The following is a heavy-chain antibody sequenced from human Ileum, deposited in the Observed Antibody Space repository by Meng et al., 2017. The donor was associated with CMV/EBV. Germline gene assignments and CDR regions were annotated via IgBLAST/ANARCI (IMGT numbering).Heavy chain of an antibody. CDR2: IFFSGNT. V-gene: IGHV4-30-4*08. CDR1: GASISSGDYY. Sequence: VQLQEPGPGLVKPSQTPSLSCTVSGASISSGDYYWSWIRQPPGKGLEWIGYIFFSGNTYYNPSLNNRVIISIDTPRNQFSLKVDSVTAADTAVYYCARFRIAALGNLFDPWGHGTLVTVSS. J-gene: IGHJ5*02. D-gene: IGHD6-13*01. CDR3: ARFRIAALGNLFDP.